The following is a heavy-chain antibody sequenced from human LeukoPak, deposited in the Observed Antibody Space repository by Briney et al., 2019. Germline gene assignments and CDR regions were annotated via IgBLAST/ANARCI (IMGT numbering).Heavy chain of an antibody. Sequence: GGSLRLSCAASGFTFSSYAMHWVRQAPGKGLEWVAVISYDGSNKYYADSVKGRFTISRDNSKNTLYLRMNSLRAEDTAVYYCARDPGRGAYFDYWGQGTLVTVSS. V-gene: IGHV3-30-3*01. J-gene: IGHJ4*02. CDR2: ISYDGSNK. CDR3: ARDPGRGAYFDY. CDR1: GFTFSSYA.